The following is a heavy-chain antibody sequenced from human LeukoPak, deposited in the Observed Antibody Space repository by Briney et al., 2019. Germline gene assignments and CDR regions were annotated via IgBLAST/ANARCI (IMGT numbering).Heavy chain of an antibody. CDR1: GFTFSSYG. J-gene: IGHJ4*02. D-gene: IGHD3-22*01. V-gene: IGHV3-30*02. Sequence: PGGSLRLSCAASGFTFSSYGMHWVRQAPGKGLEWVAFIRYDGTNKYYVDSVKGRFTISRDNSKNTLYLQMNSLRAEDTAVYYCARKNYYDSRDLDYWGQGTLVTVSS. CDR3: ARKNYYDSRDLDY. CDR2: IRYDGTNK.